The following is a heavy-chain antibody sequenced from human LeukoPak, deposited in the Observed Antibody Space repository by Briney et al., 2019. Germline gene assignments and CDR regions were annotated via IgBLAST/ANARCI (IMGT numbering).Heavy chain of an antibody. CDR1: GFTFSSHW. V-gene: IGHV3-53*01. CDR3: ARGGYSSSWYHFDY. D-gene: IGHD6-13*01. J-gene: IGHJ4*02. Sequence: GGSLRLSCAASGFTFSSHWMHWVRQAPGKGLEWVSVIYSGGTTNYADSVKGRFTISRDNSKNTLFLQMNSLRAEDTAVYYCARGGYSSSWYHFDYWGQGTLVTVSS. CDR2: IYSGGTT.